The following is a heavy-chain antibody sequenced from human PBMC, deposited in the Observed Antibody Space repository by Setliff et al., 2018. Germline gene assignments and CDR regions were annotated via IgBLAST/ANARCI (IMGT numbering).Heavy chain of an antibody. J-gene: IGHJ6*03. CDR1: GGSFSGYY. Sequence: SSETLSLTCAVYGGSFSGYYWSWIRQPPGKGLEWIGEINHSGSTNYNPSLKGRATLSIDASKRQFSLKLTSVTAADTAVYYCARMSGFQYMDVWGKGTTVTVSS. D-gene: IGHD3-3*01. CDR2: INHSGST. CDR3: ARMSGFQYMDV. V-gene: IGHV4-34*01.